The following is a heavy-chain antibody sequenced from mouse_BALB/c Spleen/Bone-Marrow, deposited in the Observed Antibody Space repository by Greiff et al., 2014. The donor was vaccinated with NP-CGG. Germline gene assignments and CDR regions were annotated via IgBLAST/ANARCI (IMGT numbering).Heavy chain of an antibody. CDR3: TTSTMITTDVMDY. CDR1: GYTFTSYW. J-gene: IGHJ4*01. D-gene: IGHD2-4*01. CDR2: INPSNGGT. Sequence: LQESGAELVKPGASVKLSCKASGYTFTSYWMHWVKLRPGQGFEWIGEINPSNGGTNYNEKFKRKATLTVDKSSYTAYMQLSSLTSEDSAVYYCTTSTMITTDVMDYWGQGTSVTVSS. V-gene: IGHV1S16*01.